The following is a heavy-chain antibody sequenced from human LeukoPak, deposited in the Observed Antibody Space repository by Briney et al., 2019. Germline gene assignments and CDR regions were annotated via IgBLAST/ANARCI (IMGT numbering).Heavy chain of an antibody. J-gene: IGHJ4*02. CDR3: VTSWVRQQRDF. CDR1: GFSFRDYW. D-gene: IGHD3-10*01. CDR2: IEPDGSGK. V-gene: IGHV3-7*01. Sequence: GGSLTLSCAASGFSFRDYWMGWVRQAPGKGLEWVADIEPDGSGKTYVDSVKGRFTISRDNAQQSLYLQMDTLTAEDTAVYYCVTSWVRQQRDFWGQGTLVTVSS.